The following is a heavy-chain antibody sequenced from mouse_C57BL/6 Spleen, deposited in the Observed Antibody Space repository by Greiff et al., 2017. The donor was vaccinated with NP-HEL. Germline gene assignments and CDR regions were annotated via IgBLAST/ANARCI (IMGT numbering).Heavy chain of an antibody. CDR1: GFSLSTSGMG. Sequence: QVTLKESGPGILQSSQTLSLSCSFSGFSLSTSGMGVSWLRPPPGKGLEWLAHIYWDDDKCSNPFLKSRLTIAKDTSRNQGCLKITSVDTADTARDYCARRAPDAGYCDDWGQGTTLTVSS. V-gene: IGHV8-12*01. CDR3: ARRAPDAGYCDD. CDR2: IYWDDDK. J-gene: IGHJ2*01.